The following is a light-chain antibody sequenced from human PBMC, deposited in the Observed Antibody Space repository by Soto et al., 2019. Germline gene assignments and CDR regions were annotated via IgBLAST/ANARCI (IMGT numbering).Light chain of an antibody. Sequence: VLTQYPATLSLSPGERALLSCRDSHNVGYDLAWYQQRPGQAPRLPISDAFYRATGIPARLGGSGSGTDVTLTISSLEPEDYADYYCQQHNCWPLTCGGGTKVEI. J-gene: IGKJ4*01. CDR3: QQHNCWPLT. CDR1: HNVGYD. CDR2: DAF. V-gene: IGKV3-11*01.